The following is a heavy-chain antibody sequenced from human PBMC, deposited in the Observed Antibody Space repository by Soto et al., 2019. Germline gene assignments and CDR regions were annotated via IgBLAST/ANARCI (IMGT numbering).Heavy chain of an antibody. CDR1: GGTFSSYA. CDR3: ARSQGSSTSLEIYYYYYYGMDV. V-gene: IGHV1-69*01. D-gene: IGHD2-2*01. J-gene: IGHJ6*02. CDR2: IIPISGTA. Sequence: QVQLVQSGAEVKKPGSSVKVSCKVSGGTFSSYAISWVRQAPGQGLEWMGGIIPISGTANYAQKFQGRVTITADESTSTAYMELSSLRSEDTAVYYCARSQGSSTSLEIYYYYYYGMDVWGQGTTVTVSS.